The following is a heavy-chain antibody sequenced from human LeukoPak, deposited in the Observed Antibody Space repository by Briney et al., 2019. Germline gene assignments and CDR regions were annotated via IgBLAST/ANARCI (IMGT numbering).Heavy chain of an antibody. CDR2: INPSGGST. V-gene: IGHV1-46*01. D-gene: IGHD3-22*01. CDR3: ARTSTYYYDSSGYYYLDY. CDR1: GYTFTSYC. J-gene: IGHJ4*02. Sequence: ASVKVSCKASGYTFTSYCMHWVRQAPGQGREWMGIINPSGGSTSYAQKFQGRVTMTRDTSTSTVYMELSSLRSEDTAVYYCARTSTYYYDSSGYYYLDYWGQGTLVTVSS.